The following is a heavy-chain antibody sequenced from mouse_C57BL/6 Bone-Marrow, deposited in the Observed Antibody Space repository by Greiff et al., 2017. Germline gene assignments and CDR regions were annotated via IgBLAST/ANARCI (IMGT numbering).Heavy chain of an antibody. J-gene: IGHJ2*01. CDR3: AKGLRLDY. Sequence: VKLMESGPGLVQPSQCLSISCTVSGFSFTSYGVHWVSQSPGKGLEWLGVIWRGGSTDYNAAFMSRLSITKDNSKSQVFFKMNSLQADDTAIYYCAKGLRLDYWGQGTTLTVTS. V-gene: IGHV2-5*01. CDR2: IWRGGST. CDR1: GFSFTSYG. D-gene: IGHD1-1*01.